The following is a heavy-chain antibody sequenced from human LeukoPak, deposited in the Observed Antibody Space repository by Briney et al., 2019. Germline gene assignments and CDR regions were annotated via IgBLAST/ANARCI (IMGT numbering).Heavy chain of an antibody. D-gene: IGHD2-2*03. J-gene: IGHJ5*02. V-gene: IGHV3-23*01. CDR1: GVTFSSYS. CDR3: AKHCSGYCNTASEKRFDL. Sequence: GGSLRPSCAASGVTFSSYSMSWVRQAPGKGLEWVSGIGIYSLPSVSPDSLNPRFTISRDNSKSMFYLQMHSLTVDDTAVYYCAKHCSGYCNTASEKRFDLWGQGTLVTVSS. CDR2: IGIYSLPS.